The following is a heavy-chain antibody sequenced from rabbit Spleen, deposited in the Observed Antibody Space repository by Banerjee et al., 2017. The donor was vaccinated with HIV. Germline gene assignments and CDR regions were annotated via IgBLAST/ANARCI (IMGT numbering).Heavy chain of an antibody. V-gene: IGHV1S7*01. Sequence: QLKESGGGLVQPGGSLKVSCIASGFDFSSYYMSWVRQAPGKGLEWIGYFDPVFGSTYYASWVNGQFTISSHNAQNTLYLQLSSLALADTATYFCARDGDDAGYDFNLWGPGTLVTVS. CDR3: ARDGDDAGYDFNL. CDR1: GFDFSSYY. D-gene: IGHD3-1*01. J-gene: IGHJ4*01. CDR2: FDPVFGST.